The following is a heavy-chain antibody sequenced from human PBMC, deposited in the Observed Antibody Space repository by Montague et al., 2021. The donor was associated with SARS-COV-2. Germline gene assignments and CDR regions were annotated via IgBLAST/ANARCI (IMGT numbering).Heavy chain of an antibody. CDR1: GFTFGDYA. CDR3: TRGVLRYFDWLLYSIIDYFDY. D-gene: IGHD3-9*01. CDR2: IRSKAYGGTT. V-gene: IGHV3-49*04. J-gene: IGHJ4*02. Sequence: SLRLSCAASGFTFGDYAMSWVRQAPGKGLEWVGFIRSKAYGGTTEYAASVKGRFTISRDDSKSIAYLQMNSLKTEDIAVYYCTRGVLRYFDWLLYSIIDYFDYWGQGTLVTVSS.